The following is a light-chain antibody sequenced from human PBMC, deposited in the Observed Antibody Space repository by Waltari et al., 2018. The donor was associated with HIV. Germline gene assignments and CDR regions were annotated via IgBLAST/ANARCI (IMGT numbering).Light chain of an antibody. Sequence: QSALTQPASVSGSPGQSLTISCPGHTRAVGGYIYVSWYTQHPDKAPKLMIYEVSNRPSGVSNPFSGSKSGNTASRTISGLQAEDEADYYCSSYTSSSTLWVFGGGTKLTVL. CDR1: TRAVGGYIY. CDR2: EVS. J-gene: IGLJ3*02. CDR3: SSYTSSSTLWV. V-gene: IGLV2-14*01.